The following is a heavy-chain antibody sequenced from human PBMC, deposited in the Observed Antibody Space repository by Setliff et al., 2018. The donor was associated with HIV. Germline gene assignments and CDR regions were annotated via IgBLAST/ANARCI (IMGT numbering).Heavy chain of an antibody. CDR2: IQSDGSRT. V-gene: IGHV3-23*03. CDR3: AKLPHSSAWYSPFYYFEY. Sequence: GSLRLSCATSEFTFSSYAMGWVRQAPERGLEWVSVIQSDGSRTSYSDSVRGRFTISRDNSKNTLFLEMSSLSADDTAIYYCAKLPHSSAWYSPFYYFEYWGQGTLVTVSS. J-gene: IGHJ4*02. D-gene: IGHD6-19*01. CDR1: EFTFSSYA.